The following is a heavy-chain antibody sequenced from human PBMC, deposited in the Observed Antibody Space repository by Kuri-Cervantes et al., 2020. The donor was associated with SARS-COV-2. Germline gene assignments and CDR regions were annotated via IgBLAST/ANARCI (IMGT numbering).Heavy chain of an antibody. CDR3: ARVPSAGPVAGGVDY. V-gene: IGHV4-34*01. Sequence: SETLSLTCAVYGGSFNNYYWNWIRQPPGKGLEWIGEINHTGSSNYNPSLKSRVTMSVDSSKNQFSLKLKSVTAADTAVYFCARVPSAGPVAGGVDYWGQGALVTDSS. CDR2: INHTGSS. J-gene: IGHJ4*02. CDR1: GGSFNNYY. D-gene: IGHD6-19*01.